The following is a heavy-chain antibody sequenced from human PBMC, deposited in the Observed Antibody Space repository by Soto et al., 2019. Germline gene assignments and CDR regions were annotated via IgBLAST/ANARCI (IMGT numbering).Heavy chain of an antibody. J-gene: IGHJ3*02. Sequence: QVQLQQWGAGLVKPSATLSLTCAVYGGSFSGNYWSWIRQPPGKGLEWIGEINHSGSTTFNPSLKSRVTISVETSKNQFSLRLSSVTAADTAVYYCARNPPRAGAITSQWHRNYNTRYQLPPGGAFDIWGQGTMVTVSS. D-gene: IGHD2-2*01. CDR2: INHSGST. CDR1: GGSFSGNY. V-gene: IGHV4-34*01. CDR3: ARNPPRAGAITSQWHRNYNTRYQLPPGGAFDI.